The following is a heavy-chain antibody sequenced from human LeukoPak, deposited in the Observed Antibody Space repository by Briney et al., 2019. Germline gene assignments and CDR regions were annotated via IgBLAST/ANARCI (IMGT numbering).Heavy chain of an antibody. Sequence: GASVKVSCKASGYTFTSYYMHWVRQAPGQGLEWMGWINPNSGGTNYAQKFQGRVTMTRDTSISTAYMELSRLRSDDTAVYYCARDKSDSGSYSFDYWGQGTLGTVS. J-gene: IGHJ4*02. CDR3: ARDKSDSGSYSFDY. V-gene: IGHV1-2*02. CDR1: GYTFTSYY. CDR2: INPNSGGT. D-gene: IGHD1-26*01.